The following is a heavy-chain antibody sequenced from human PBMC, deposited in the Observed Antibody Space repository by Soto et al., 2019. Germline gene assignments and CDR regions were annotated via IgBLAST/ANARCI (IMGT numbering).Heavy chain of an antibody. V-gene: IGHV1-69*13. CDR1: GGTFSSYA. CDR3: AKRNYQPFDY. D-gene: IGHD1-1*01. Sequence: SVKVSCKASGGTFSSYAISWVRQAPGQGLEWMGGIIPIFGTANYAQKFQGRVTITADESTSTAYMELSSLRSEETAVYYCAKRNYQPFDYWGQLTLVTVSS. J-gene: IGHJ4*02. CDR2: IIPIFGTA.